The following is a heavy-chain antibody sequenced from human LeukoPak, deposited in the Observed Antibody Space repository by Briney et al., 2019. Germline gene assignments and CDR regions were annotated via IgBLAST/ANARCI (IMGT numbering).Heavy chain of an antibody. J-gene: IGHJ6*04. CDR1: GFSFSYQG. V-gene: IGHV3-21*06. CDR2: IGTSNSDR. CDR3: AELGITMIGGV. D-gene: IGHD3-10*02. Sequence: TGESLRLSCAGSGFSFSYQGMTWVRQAPGKGLEWVSSIGTSNSDRYYADSVKGRFTISRDNAKSSVYLQMNRLSAEDTAVYYCAELGITMIGGVWGKGTTVTISS.